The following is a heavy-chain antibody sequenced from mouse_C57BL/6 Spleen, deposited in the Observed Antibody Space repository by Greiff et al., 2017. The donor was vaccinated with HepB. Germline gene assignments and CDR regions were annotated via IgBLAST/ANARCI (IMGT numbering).Heavy chain of an antibody. CDR3: ARRPRYGSSYYAMDY. CDR1: GYTFTSYW. D-gene: IGHD1-1*01. Sequence: VQLQQSGAELVKPGASVKLSCKASGYTFTSYWMQWVKQRPGQGLEWIGEIDPSDSYTNYNQKFKGKATLTVDTSSSTAYMQLSSLTSEDSAVYYCARRPRYGSSYYAMDYWGQGTSVTVSS. V-gene: IGHV1-50*01. J-gene: IGHJ4*01. CDR2: IDPSDSYT.